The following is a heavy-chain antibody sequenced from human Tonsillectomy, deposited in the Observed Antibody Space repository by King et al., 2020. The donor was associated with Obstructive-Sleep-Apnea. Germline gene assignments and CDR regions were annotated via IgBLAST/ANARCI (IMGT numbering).Heavy chain of an antibody. V-gene: IGHV3-21*01. Sequence: VQLVESGGGLVKPGGSLRLSCAASGFTFSSYSMNWVRQAPGKGLEWGPFISSSSSYIYYADSVKGRFTISRDNAKNSLYLQMNSLRAEDTAVYHCARDFISDYWGQGTLVTVSS. J-gene: IGHJ4*02. CDR3: ARDFISDY. D-gene: IGHD3-10*01. CDR2: ISSSSSYI. CDR1: GFTFSSYS.